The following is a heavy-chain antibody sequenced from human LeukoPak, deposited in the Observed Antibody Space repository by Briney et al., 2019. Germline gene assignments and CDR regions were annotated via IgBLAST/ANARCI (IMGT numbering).Heavy chain of an antibody. CDR2: IYHSGST. CDR1: GGSISSGGYS. Sequence: SQTLSLTCTVSGGSISSGGYSWSWIRQPPGKGLEWIGFIYHSGSTYYNPSLKSRVTISVDRSKNQFSLKLSSVTAADTAVYYCARWGVTAIFAIDPWGQGTLVTVSS. D-gene: IGHD2-21*02. J-gene: IGHJ5*02. V-gene: IGHV4-30-2*01. CDR3: ARWGVTAIFAIDP.